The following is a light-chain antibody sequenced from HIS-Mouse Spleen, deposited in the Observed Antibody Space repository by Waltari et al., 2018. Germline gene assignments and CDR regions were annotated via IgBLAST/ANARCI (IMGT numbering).Light chain of an antibody. CDR3: QQYDNLHRLT. Sequence: DIQMTPSPSSLSASVGDRVTITCQASQDISNYLNWYQQKPGKAPKLLIYDASNLETGVPSRFSGSGSGTDFTFTISSLQPEDIATYYCQQYDNLHRLTFGPGTKVDIK. CDR2: DAS. CDR1: QDISNY. J-gene: IGKJ3*01. V-gene: IGKV1-33*01.